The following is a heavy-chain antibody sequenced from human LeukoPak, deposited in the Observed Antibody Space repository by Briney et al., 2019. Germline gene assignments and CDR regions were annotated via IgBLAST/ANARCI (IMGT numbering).Heavy chain of an antibody. CDR1: GFTFSSYEM. V-gene: IGHV4-4*01. J-gene: IGHJ6*02. CDR2: IHDSGSI. D-gene: IGHD2-2*01. Sequence: GSLRLSCAASGFTFSSYEMSWVRQAPGKGLEWIGDIHDSGSITYNPSLTSRVTISLDKSKTQFSLNLTAVTAADTAVYFCARDRSRARGYYGLDVWGQGTTVTVSS. CDR3: ARDRSRARGYYGLDV.